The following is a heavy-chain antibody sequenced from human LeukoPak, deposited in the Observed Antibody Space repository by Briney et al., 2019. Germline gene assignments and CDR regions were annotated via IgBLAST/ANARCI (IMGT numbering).Heavy chain of an antibody. CDR2: IQTSGST. CDR3: ARGIAVARTYNWFDP. CDR1: GGSISSYY. Sequence: SETLSLTCTVSGGSISSYYWCWIRQPVGKGLEWIGRIQTSGSTNYNPSLKSRVTISVDTSKNQFSLKLSSVTAADTAMYYCARGIAVARTYNWFDPWGQGTLVTVSS. D-gene: IGHD6-19*01. J-gene: IGHJ5*02. V-gene: IGHV4-4*07.